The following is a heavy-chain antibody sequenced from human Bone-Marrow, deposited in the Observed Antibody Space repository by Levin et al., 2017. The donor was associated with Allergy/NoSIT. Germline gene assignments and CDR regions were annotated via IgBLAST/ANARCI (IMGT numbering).Heavy chain of an antibody. D-gene: IGHD6-13*01. CDR3: ARDSPGYSSSWSNVHYYYYGMDV. V-gene: IGHV3-33*01. J-gene: IGHJ6*02. CDR2: IWYDGSNK. Sequence: GESLKISCAASGFTFSSYGMHWVRQAPGKGLEWVAVIWYDGSNKYYADSVKGRFTISRDNSKNTLYLQMNSLRAEDTAVYYCARDSPGYSSSWSNVHYYYYGMDVWGQGTTVTVSS. CDR1: GFTFSSYG.